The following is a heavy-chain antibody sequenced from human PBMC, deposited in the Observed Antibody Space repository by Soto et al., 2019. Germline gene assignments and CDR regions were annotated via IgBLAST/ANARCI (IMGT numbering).Heavy chain of an antibody. CDR1: GGSISSDC. Sequence: QGHLQESGPGLVKPSETLSLTCTVSGGSISSDCWSWIRQPPGKGLEWIGYVYNSGGSSYNPALKSRVTISIDTSENQFSMKLTSVTAADTAVYFFARCPFSREYRHDFDMDVWGKGTTVTVSS. CDR3: ARCPFSREYRHDFDMDV. CDR2: VYNSGGS. D-gene: IGHD3-16*02. V-gene: IGHV4-59*13. J-gene: IGHJ6*03.